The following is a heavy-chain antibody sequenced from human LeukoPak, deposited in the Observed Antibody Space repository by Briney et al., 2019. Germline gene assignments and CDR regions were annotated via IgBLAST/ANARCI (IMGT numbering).Heavy chain of an antibody. CDR2: IIPILGIA. CDR3: ASLVSSGDGYNDY. V-gene: IGHV1-69*02. J-gene: IGHJ4*02. CDR1: GGTFSSYT. Sequence: SSVKVSCKASGGTFSSYTISWVRQAPGQGLEWMGRIIPILGIANYAQKFQGRVTITADKSTSTAYMELSSLRSEDTAVYYCASLVSSGDGYNDYWGQGTLVTVSS. D-gene: IGHD5-24*01.